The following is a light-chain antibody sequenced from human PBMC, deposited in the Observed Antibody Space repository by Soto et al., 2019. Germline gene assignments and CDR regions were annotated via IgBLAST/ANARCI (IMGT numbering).Light chain of an antibody. CDR2: EVS. V-gene: IGLV2-23*02. J-gene: IGLJ1*01. Sequence: QSVLTQPASVSGSPGQWITISCTGTSSDVGSYNLVSWYQQHPGKAPKLMIYEVSKRPSGVSNRFSGSKSGNTASLTISGLQAEDEADYYCCSYAGSSTYYVFGTGTKLTVL. CDR3: CSYAGSSTYYV. CDR1: SSDVGSYNL.